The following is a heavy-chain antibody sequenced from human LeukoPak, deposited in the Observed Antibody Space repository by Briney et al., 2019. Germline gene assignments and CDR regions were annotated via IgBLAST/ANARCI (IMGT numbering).Heavy chain of an antibody. J-gene: IGHJ6*02. D-gene: IGHD4-4*01. CDR2: INHSGST. CDR3: ARGQGNYVYYYYGMDV. CDR1: GGSFSGYY. Sequence: PSETLSLTCAVYGGSFSGYYWSWIRQPPGKGLEWIGEINHSGSTNYNPSLKGRVTISVDTSKNQFSLKLSSVTAADTAVYYCARGQGNYVYYYYGMDVWGQGTTVTVSS. V-gene: IGHV4-34*01.